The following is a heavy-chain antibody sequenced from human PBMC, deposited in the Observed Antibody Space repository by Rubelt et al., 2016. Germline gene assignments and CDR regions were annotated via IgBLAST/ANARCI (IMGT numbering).Heavy chain of an antibody. V-gene: IGHV3-30*14. CDR3: AKGESFVSGILYNYYCDS. D-gene: IGHD3-10*01. Sequence: VQLVESGGGVVQPGRSLRLSCAASGFTFTSYVMHWVRQPPGKGLEWLAVISGDGGLTYYADSVKGRFTISRDTSKSTLYLQMNSLRAEDTAIYYCAKGESFVSGILYNYYCDSWGQGTLVTVSS. CDR2: ISGDGGLT. J-gene: IGHJ4*02. CDR1: GFTFTSYV.